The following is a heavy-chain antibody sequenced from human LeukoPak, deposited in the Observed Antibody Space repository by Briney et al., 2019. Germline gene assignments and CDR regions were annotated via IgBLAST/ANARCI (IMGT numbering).Heavy chain of an antibody. D-gene: IGHD6-13*01. J-gene: IGHJ4*02. CDR1: GYTFTSYG. CDR2: ISAYNGNT. V-gene: IGHV1-18*01. CDR3: ARVPEYSSSWRSFDY. Sequence: ASVKVSCKASGYTFTSYGISWVRQATGQELEWIGWISAYNGNTNYAQKLQGRVTMTTDTSTSTAYMELRSLRSDDTAVYYCARVPEYSSSWRSFDYWGQGTLVTVSS.